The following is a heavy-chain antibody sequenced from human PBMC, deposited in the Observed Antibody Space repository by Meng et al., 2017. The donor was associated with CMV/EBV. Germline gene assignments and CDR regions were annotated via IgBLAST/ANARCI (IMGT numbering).Heavy chain of an antibody. J-gene: IGHJ4*02. CDR3: TRHGGNWYGVDY. CDR1: GFTFSTSA. Sequence: GESLKISCAASGFTFSTSAIHWVRQASGKGLEWVGHIRSKAKSYATTYAASVTGRFTISRDDSKNTAYLQMNSLKTEDTAIYYCTRHGGNWYGVDYWGLGTLVTVSS. V-gene: IGHV3-73*01. CDR2: IRSKAKSYAT. D-gene: IGHD1-1*01.